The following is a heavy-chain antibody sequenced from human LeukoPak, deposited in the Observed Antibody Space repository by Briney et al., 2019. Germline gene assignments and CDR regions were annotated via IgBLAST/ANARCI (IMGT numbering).Heavy chain of an antibody. V-gene: IGHV3-21*01. D-gene: IGHD6-6*01. CDR2: ISSSSSYI. CDR3: ARNIGELYSSSPFDY. Sequence: PGGSLRLSCAASGFTFSSYSMNWVRQAPGKGLEWVSSISSSSSYIYYADSVKGRFTISRDNAKNSLYLQMNSLRAEDTAVYYCARNIGELYSSSPFDYWGQGTLVTVSS. J-gene: IGHJ4*02. CDR1: GFTFSSYS.